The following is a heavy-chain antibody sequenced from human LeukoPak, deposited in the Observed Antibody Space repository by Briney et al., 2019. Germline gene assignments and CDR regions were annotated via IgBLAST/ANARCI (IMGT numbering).Heavy chain of an antibody. CDR2: INPSGGST. CDR1: GYTFTSYY. CDR3: AKDIRMTTATCMDY. D-gene: IGHD4-17*01. Sequence: ASVRVCCKASGYTFTSYYMHWVRQAPGQGLEWMGIINPSGGSTSYAQKFQGRVTMTRDMSTSTVYMELSSLRSEDTALYYCAKDIRMTTATCMDYWGQGTLVTVSS. V-gene: IGHV1-46*01. J-gene: IGHJ4*02.